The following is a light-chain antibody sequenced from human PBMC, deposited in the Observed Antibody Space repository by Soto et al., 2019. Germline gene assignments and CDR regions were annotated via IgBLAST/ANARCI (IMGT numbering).Light chain of an antibody. V-gene: IGKV2-30*02. CDR1: QSLVHSDGIAY. Sequence: DVVMTQTPLSLPVTLGQPASISCRSNQSLVHSDGIAYFSWFQQRPGRSPRRLIYKVSNRDSGVPARFSGSGSGTDFALKISRVEAEDVGVYYCRQGTPCPITFGQGTRLEIK. J-gene: IGKJ5*01. CDR2: KVS. CDR3: RQGTPCPIT.